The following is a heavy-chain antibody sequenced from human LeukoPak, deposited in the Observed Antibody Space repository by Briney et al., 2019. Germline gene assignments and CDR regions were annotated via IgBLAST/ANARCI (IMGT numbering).Heavy chain of an antibody. CDR1: GFTFDDYA. CDR3: AREGVVAVFDY. CDR2: ISWNSGSI. V-gene: IGHV3-9*01. D-gene: IGHD2-15*01. Sequence: GGSLRLSCAASGFTFDDYAMHWVRQAPGKGLEWVSGISWNSGSIGYADSVKGRFTISRDNAKNSLYLQMNSLRAEDTAVYYCAREGVVAVFDYWGQGTLVTVSS. J-gene: IGHJ4*02.